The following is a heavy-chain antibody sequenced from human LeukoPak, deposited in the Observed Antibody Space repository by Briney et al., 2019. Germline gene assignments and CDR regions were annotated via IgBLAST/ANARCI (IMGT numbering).Heavy chain of an antibody. V-gene: IGHV4-34*01. J-gene: IGHJ4*02. CDR3: ARGRRLAYYYDSSGVGLFDY. D-gene: IGHD3-22*01. CDR1: GGSFSGYY. Sequence: PSETLSLTCAVYGGSFSGYYWSWIRQPPGKGLEWIGEINHSGSTNYNPSLKGRVTISVDTSKNQFSLKLSSVTAADTAVYYCARGRRLAYYYDSSGVGLFDYWGQGTLVTVSS. CDR2: INHSGST.